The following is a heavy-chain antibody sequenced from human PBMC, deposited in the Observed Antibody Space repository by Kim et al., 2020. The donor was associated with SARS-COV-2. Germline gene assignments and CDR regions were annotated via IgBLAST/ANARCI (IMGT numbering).Heavy chain of an antibody. Sequence: ASVKVSCKASGDSFTTYSMHWVRQAPGQRLEWMGWIHAANGNTIYSENFHGRITISRDTSAETAYMELSSLTSTDTAFYYCTKDLSHGCLAFGSWGQGTLVTVSS. CDR1: GDSFTTYS. V-gene: IGHV1-3*01. CDR2: IHAANGNT. CDR3: TKDLSHGCLAFGS. J-gene: IGHJ5*01. D-gene: IGHD6-19*01.